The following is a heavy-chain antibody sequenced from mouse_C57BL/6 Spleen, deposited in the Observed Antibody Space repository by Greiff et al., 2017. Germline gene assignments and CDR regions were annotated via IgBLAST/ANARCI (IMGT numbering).Heavy chain of an antibody. J-gene: IGHJ1*03. D-gene: IGHD1-1*01. CDR1: GYTFTSYW. V-gene: IGHV1-55*01. CDR2: IYPGSGST. Sequence: QVQLQQPGAELVKPGASVKMSCKASGYTFTSYWITWVKQRPGQGLEWIGDIYPGSGSTNYNEKFKSKATLTLDTSSRPAYMQLSSLTSEVSAVYCCARWSSHWYFDVWGTGTTVTVSS. CDR3: ARWSSHWYFDV.